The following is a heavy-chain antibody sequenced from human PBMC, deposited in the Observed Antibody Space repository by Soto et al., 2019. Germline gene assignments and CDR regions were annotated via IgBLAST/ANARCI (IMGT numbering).Heavy chain of an antibody. CDR2: INPNSGNT. CDR3: ARDVIQLSSTWYLAFDI. J-gene: IGHJ3*02. V-gene: IGHV1-18*04. CDR1: GYTFTGYY. Sequence: ASVKVSCKASGYTFTGYYRHWVRQAPGQGLEWMGWINPNSGNTNYAQNLQGRLTMTTDTSTSTAYMELRSLTSDDTAMYYCARDVIQLSSTWYLAFDICGQGTMVT. D-gene: IGHD6-13*01.